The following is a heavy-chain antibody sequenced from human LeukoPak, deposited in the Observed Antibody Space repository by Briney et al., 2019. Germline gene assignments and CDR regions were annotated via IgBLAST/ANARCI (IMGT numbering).Heavy chain of an antibody. Sequence: GASVKVSCKVSGYTLTELSMHWVRQAPGKGLEWMGGFDPEDGETIYAQKFQGRVTMTEDTSTDTAYMELSSLRSEDTAVYYCATVEIPLEYYYDSSGSLDYWGQGTLVTVSS. J-gene: IGHJ4*02. CDR2: FDPEDGET. D-gene: IGHD3-22*01. CDR3: ATVEIPLEYYYDSSGSLDY. V-gene: IGHV1-24*01. CDR1: GYTLTELS.